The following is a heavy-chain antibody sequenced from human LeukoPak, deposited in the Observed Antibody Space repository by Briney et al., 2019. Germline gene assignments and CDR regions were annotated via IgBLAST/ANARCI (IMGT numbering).Heavy chain of an antibody. D-gene: IGHD2-21*01. Sequence: AGGSLRLSCAAYGFAFSTYAMSWVRQAPGKGLEWVSGISGSGGSTYYADSVKGRFTISRDNSKNTLYLQMNSLIAGDTAIYYCAKNRALHEIDYWGQGTLVTVSS. J-gene: IGHJ4*02. CDR2: ISGSGGST. V-gene: IGHV3-23*01. CDR1: GFAFSTYA. CDR3: AKNRALHEIDY.